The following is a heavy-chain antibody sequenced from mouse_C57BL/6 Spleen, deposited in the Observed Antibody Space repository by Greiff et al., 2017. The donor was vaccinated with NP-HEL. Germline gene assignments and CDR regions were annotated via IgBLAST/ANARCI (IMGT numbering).Heavy chain of an antibody. CDR1: GFTFTDYY. J-gene: IGHJ1*03. V-gene: IGHV7-3*01. D-gene: IGHD1-1*01. CDR2: IRNKANGYTT. CDR3: ARYTEAQDYYGSSYWYFDV. Sequence: DVMLVESGGGLVQPGGSLSLSCAASGFTFTDYYMSWVRQPPGKALEWLGFIRNKANGYTTEYSASVKGRFTISRDNSQSILYLQMNALRAEDSATYYCARYTEAQDYYGSSYWYFDVWGTGTTVTVSS.